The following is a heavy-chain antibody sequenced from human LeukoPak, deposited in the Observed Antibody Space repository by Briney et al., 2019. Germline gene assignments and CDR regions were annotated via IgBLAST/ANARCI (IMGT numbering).Heavy chain of an antibody. J-gene: IGHJ4*02. V-gene: IGHV1-24*01. CDR2: FDPEDGET. D-gene: IGHD3-22*01. Sequence: ASVKVSCKASGYTFTSYGISWVRQAPGKGLEWMGGFDPEDGETIYAQKFQGRVTMTEDTSTDTAYMELSSLRSEDTAVYYCAIGHLYDSSGYYYLGYWGQGTLVTVSS. CDR3: AIGHLYDSSGYYYLGY. CDR1: GYTFTSYG.